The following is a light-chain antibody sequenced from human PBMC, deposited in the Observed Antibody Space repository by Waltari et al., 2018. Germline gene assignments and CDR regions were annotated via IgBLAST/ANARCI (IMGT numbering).Light chain of an antibody. CDR3: QHYDSYSAT. J-gene: IGKJ4*02. CDR2: KAS. V-gene: IGKV1-5*03. CDR1: QSITRW. Sequence: DIQMTQSPSTLSASVGDRVTITCRARQSITRWLAWYQQKAGKAPRLLIYKASILESGVPSRFSGGGSGTEFTLTISSLQPDDFATYYCQHYDSYSATFGRGTKVEIK.